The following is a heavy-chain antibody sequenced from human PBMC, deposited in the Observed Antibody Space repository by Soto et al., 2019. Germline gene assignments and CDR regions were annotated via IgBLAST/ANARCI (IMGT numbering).Heavy chain of an antibody. CDR3: ARDSAVASDWFDP. Sequence: SETLSLTCTVSGGSISSSDYYWGWIRQPPGKGLEWIGNIYYSGSASYNPSLKSRVTISVDTSKNQVSLKLSSVTAADTAVYYCARDSAVASDWFDPWGQGTLVTVSS. CDR2: IYYSGSA. V-gene: IGHV4-39*07. D-gene: IGHD6-19*01. CDR1: GGSISSSDYY. J-gene: IGHJ5*02.